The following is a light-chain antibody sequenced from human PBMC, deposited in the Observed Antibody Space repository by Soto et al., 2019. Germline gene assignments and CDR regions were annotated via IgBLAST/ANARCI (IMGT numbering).Light chain of an antibody. J-gene: IGKJ5*01. Sequence: EIVLTQSPGTLSLSPGERATLSCRASQSVRSTYLAWYQQKPGQASRLLIYGASSRATGIPDRFSGSGSGTDFTLTISRLEPEDFAVYFCQQYGNSPRTFGQGTRLEL. V-gene: IGKV3-20*01. CDR2: GAS. CDR1: QSVRSTY. CDR3: QQYGNSPRT.